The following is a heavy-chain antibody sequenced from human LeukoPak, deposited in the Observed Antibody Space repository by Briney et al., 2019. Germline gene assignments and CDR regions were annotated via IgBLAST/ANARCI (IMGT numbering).Heavy chain of an antibody. CDR1: GYTFTTYD. D-gene: IGHD1-14*01. J-gene: IGHJ4*02. CDR3: ARGPPEHPQGY. V-gene: IGHV1-8*01. CDR2: MNPNSGNT. Sequence: VSVKVSCKASGYTFTTYDINWVRQATGQGLEWMGWMNPNSGNTDYAQKSQGRVTMTRNTSITTAFMELNNLRSEDTAVYYCARGPPEHPQGYWGQGTLVTVSS.